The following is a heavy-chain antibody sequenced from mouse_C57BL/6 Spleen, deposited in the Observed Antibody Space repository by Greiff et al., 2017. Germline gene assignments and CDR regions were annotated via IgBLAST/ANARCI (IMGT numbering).Heavy chain of an antibody. J-gene: IGHJ2*01. CDR2: INPSNGGT. CDR3: ARYHGSSLLFDY. CDR1: GYTFTSYW. D-gene: IGHD1-1*01. Sequence: QVQLQQPGTELVKPGASVKLSCKASGYTFTSYWMHWVKQRPGQGLEWIGNINPSNGGTNYNEKFKSKATLTVDKSSSTAYMQLSSLTSEDSAVYNCARYHGSSLLFDYWGQGTTLTVSS. V-gene: IGHV1-53*01.